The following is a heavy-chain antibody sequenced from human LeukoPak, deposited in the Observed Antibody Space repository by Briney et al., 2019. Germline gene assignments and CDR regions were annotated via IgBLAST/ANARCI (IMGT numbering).Heavy chain of an antibody. Sequence: SETLSLTCTVSGYSINSGYYWGWIRQPPGKGLEWIGSINHSGTTYYSPSLKSRVAISVDTSKNQFSLNLSSVTAADTAVYYCARGKIGSGSDPNYYYYYYMDVWGKGTTVTISS. CDR3: ARGKIGSGSDPNYYYYYYMDV. V-gene: IGHV4-38-2*02. CDR1: GYSINSGYY. CDR2: INHSGTT. D-gene: IGHD3-10*01. J-gene: IGHJ6*03.